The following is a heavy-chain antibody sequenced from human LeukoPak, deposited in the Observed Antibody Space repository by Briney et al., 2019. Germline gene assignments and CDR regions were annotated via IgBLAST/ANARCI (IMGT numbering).Heavy chain of an antibody. J-gene: IGHJ4*02. CDR2: IYDSGST. V-gene: IGHV4-39*07. CDR1: GGSIRSSYYY. D-gene: IGHD6-13*01. CDR3: ARGRRRAIAAAGTIDY. Sequence: SETLSLTCTVSGGSIRSSYYYWGWIRQPPGKGLEWIGSIYDSGSTYYNPSLKSRVTISVDTSKNQFSLKLSSVTAADTAVYYCARGRRRAIAAAGTIDYWGQGTLVTVSS.